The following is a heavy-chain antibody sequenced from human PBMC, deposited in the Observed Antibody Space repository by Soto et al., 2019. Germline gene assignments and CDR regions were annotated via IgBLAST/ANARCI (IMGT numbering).Heavy chain of an antibody. Sequence: GGSLRLSCAASGFTFSNYAMSWVRQAPGKGLEWVSAIGGSGDWTYYADSVKGRFTISRDNSRNTLSLQMISLRAEDTAVYYCAKDPTSYDSSAQFDSWGQGTLVTVSS. D-gene: IGHD3-22*01. J-gene: IGHJ4*02. V-gene: IGHV3-23*01. CDR2: IGGSGDWT. CDR1: GFTFSNYA. CDR3: AKDPTSYDSSAQFDS.